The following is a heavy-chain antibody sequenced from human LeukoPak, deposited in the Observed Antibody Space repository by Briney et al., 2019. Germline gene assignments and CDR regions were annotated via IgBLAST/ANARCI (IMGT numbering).Heavy chain of an antibody. CDR3: ARGLRLRYYWFDP. Sequence: PSETLSLTCTVSGGSIRSSYYYWGWIRQPPGKGLEWIGEINHSGSTNYNPSLKSRVTISVDTSKNQFSLKLSSVTAADTAVYYCARGLRLRYYWFDPWGQGTLVTVSS. D-gene: IGHD3-16*01. V-gene: IGHV4-39*07. J-gene: IGHJ5*02. CDR2: INHSGST. CDR1: GGSIRSSYYY.